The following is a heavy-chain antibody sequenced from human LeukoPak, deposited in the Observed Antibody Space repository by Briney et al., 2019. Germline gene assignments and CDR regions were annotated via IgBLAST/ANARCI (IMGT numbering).Heavy chain of an antibody. CDR2: ISSSGSTT. D-gene: IGHD4-17*01. Sequence: PGGSLRLSCAASGVSFRDYYMSLIRQAPGKGLEWVSYISSSGSTTYYADSVKGRFTISRDNAKNSLYLQMNSLRAEDTAVYFCARRHDYGDSRGQGTLVTVSS. J-gene: IGHJ4*02. CDR3: ARRHDYGDS. CDR1: GVSFRDYY. V-gene: IGHV3-11*01.